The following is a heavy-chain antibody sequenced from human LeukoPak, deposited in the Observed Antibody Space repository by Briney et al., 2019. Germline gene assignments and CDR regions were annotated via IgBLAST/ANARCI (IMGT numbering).Heavy chain of an antibody. J-gene: IGHJ4*02. Sequence: GGSLRLSCATSGFTFSGYWMHWVRQAPGKGLVWLSLINGDGSYTIYADSVKGRFTISRDNAKNTLYLQMDSLRAEDTAVYYCARDRVQTTPFDYWGQGTLVTVSS. V-gene: IGHV3-74*01. D-gene: IGHD4/OR15-4a*01. CDR2: INGDGSYT. CDR1: GFTFSGYW. CDR3: ARDRVQTTPFDY.